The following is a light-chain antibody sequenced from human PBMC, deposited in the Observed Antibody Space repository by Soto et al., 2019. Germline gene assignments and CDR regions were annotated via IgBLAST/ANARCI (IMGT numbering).Light chain of an antibody. CDR1: SSDVGGYNY. CDR2: EVS. CDR3: CSYTSSSTNYV. J-gene: IGLJ1*01. V-gene: IGLV2-14*01. Sequence: QSALTQPASVSGSPGQSITISCTGTSSDVGGYNYVSWYQQHPGKAPKLMIYEVSNRPSGVSNRFSGSKSGNTASLTISGRQAEDEADYYCCSYTSSSTNYVFGTGTKLTVL.